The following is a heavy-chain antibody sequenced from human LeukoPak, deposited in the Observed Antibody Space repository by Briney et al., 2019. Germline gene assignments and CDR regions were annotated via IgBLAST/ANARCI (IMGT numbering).Heavy chain of an antibody. Sequence: GGSLRLSCAASGFTFSNYAMSWVRQAPGKGLDWVSGISGSGGITYYADSVKGRFTISRDYSKNTLYLQMNSLRAEDTAVYFCAIFGYGLQTFDFWGQGTMVTVSS. CDR3: AIFGYGLQTFDF. D-gene: IGHD3-22*01. CDR2: ISGSGGIT. V-gene: IGHV3-23*01. CDR1: GFTFSNYA. J-gene: IGHJ3*01.